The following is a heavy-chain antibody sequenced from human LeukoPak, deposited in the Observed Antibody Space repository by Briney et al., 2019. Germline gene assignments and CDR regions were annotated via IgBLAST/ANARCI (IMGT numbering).Heavy chain of an antibody. Sequence: ASVKVSCKASGYTFTSYGISWVRQAPGQGLEWMGWISAYNGNTNYAQRLQGRVTMTTDTSTSTAYMELWSLRSDDTAVYYCARDSHYYDSSGYYLFDYWGQGTLVTVSS. V-gene: IGHV1-18*01. CDR3: ARDSHYYDSSGYYLFDY. J-gene: IGHJ4*02. CDR2: ISAYNGNT. D-gene: IGHD3-22*01. CDR1: GYTFTSYG.